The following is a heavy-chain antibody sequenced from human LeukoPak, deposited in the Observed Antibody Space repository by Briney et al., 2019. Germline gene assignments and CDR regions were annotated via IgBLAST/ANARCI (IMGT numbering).Heavy chain of an antibody. CDR3: ARGGRYYDSSGYSGSIDY. CDR1: GYTFTGYY. D-gene: IGHD3-22*01. CDR2: INPNSGGT. Sequence: ASVKVSCKASGYTFTGYYMHWVRQAPGQGLEWMGRINPNSGGTNYAQKFQGRVTMTRDTSISTAYMELSRLRYDDTAVYYCARGGRYYDSSGYSGSIDYWGQGTLVTVSS. J-gene: IGHJ4*02. V-gene: IGHV1-2*06.